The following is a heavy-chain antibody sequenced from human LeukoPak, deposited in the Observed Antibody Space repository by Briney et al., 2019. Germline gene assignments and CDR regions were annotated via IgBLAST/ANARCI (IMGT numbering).Heavy chain of an antibody. Sequence: PSGTLSLTCTVSGDSINSLDLWSWVRQPPGKGLEWIGEMYLSGTTHSNPSVKSRVTISIDKSKNQFFLNLSSVTAADTAVYYCAGLVGRYTSGLYYYYFDYWGQGTLVTVSS. CDR1: GDSINSLDL. CDR2: MYLSGTT. CDR3: AGLVGRYTSGLYYYYFDY. D-gene: IGHD1-26*01. J-gene: IGHJ4*02. V-gene: IGHV4-4*02.